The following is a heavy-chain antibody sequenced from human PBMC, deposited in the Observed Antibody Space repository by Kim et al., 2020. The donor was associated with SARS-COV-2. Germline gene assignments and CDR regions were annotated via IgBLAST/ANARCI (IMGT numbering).Heavy chain of an antibody. V-gene: IGHV3-15*01. Sequence: APVKGRFTISRDDSKNTLYLQMNSLKTEDTAVYYCTTDHIPTPSCWSLDYWGQGTLVTVSS. J-gene: IGHJ4*02. D-gene: IGHD2-2*01. CDR3: TTDHIPTPSCWSLDY.